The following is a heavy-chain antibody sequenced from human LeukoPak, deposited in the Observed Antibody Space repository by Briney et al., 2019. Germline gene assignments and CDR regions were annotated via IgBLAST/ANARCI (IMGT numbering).Heavy chain of an antibody. CDR1: GYTFTFYY. D-gene: IGHD2-21*02. J-gene: IGHJ3*02. CDR2: INPNSGGT. CDR3: ARTWGLASCAGDCLHDAFDI. Sequence: ASAKVSCKASGYTFTFYYIHWVRQAPEQGLEWMGWINPNSGGTNYAQKFQGRVTMTRDTSITTAYMELSRLRSDDTAMYYCARTWGLASCAGDCLHDAFDIWGQGTMVTVSS. V-gene: IGHV1-2*02.